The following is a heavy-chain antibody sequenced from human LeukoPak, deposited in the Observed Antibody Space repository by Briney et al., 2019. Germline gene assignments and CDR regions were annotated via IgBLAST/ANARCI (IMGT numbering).Heavy chain of an antibody. CDR3: AKDTPSGYGWVT. V-gene: IGHV3-23*01. CDR1: GYTFSTYA. CDR2: ISDSGFGT. J-gene: IGHJ3*01. D-gene: IGHD5-12*01. Sequence: PGGSLRLACAASGYTFSTYAMSWVRQAPGKGLEWVSAISDSGFGTYYADSVKGRFTISRDNSKNTLYLQMNSLRAEDTAVYYCAKDTPSGYGWVTWGQGKTVNVSS.